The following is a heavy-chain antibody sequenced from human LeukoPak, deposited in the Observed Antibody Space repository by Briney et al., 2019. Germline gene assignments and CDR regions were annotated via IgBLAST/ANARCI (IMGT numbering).Heavy chain of an antibody. J-gene: IGHJ6*03. D-gene: IGHD3-22*01. CDR1: GVPFSRRG. V-gene: IGHV3-23*01. Sequence: PGGSLILSCAASGVPFSRRGMSRVRQAPGKGLEWVSTISGSGYNTYYAESVMGRFTISRDNSKNTMYLQMNSLRAEDTAVYYCAKGAEEGVVITSVYYYYMDVWGKGTTVTISS. CDR3: AKGAEEGVVITSVYYYYMDV. CDR2: ISGSGYNT.